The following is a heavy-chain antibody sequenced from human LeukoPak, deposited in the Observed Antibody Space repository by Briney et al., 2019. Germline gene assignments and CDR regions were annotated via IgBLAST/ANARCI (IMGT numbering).Heavy chain of an antibody. V-gene: IGHV1-2*02. Sequence: ASVKVSCKSSGYTFTRYYMHWVRQAPGEGLEWMGWINPNSGGTNYAQKFQGRVTMTRNTSISTAYMELSRLRSDDTAVYYCARVVGTVTTRYYYYYMDVWGKGTTVTVSS. J-gene: IGHJ6*03. CDR3: ARVVGTVTTRYYYYYMDV. CDR1: GYTFTRYY. D-gene: IGHD4-11*01. CDR2: INPNSGGT.